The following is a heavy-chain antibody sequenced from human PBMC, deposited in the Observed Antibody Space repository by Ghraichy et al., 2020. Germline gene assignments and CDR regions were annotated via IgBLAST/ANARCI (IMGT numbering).Heavy chain of an antibody. V-gene: IGHV4-39*07. D-gene: IGHD4/OR15-4a*01. CDR2: VSPSGST. CDR1: GGSIRSGNYD. Sequence: GGSIRSGNYDWGWVRQPPGKGLEWLGSVSPSGSTYYNPSLKSRVTTSVDMSKNHFSLKLSSVTAADTAVYYCARHQAKVPYLEYMVQNYIPPFDIWGHGTLIIVSS. CDR3: ARHQAKVPYLEYMVQNYIPPFDI. J-gene: IGHJ4*01.